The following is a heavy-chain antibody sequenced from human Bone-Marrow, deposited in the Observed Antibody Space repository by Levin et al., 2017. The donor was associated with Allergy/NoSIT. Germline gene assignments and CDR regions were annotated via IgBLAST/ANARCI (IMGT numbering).Heavy chain of an antibody. CDR1: GFILNTHW. CDR3: ARETSTGWYYFDY. J-gene: IGHJ4*02. V-gene: IGHV3-74*03. Sequence: PGGSLRLSCEVSGFILNTHWMHWVRQAPGKGLVWVARMSSDGSDILYADPVKGLFTISRDNAKNTLFLQMKSLSAEDTAIYYCARETSTGWYYFDYWGRGTLVTVSS. D-gene: IGHD6-19*01. CDR2: MSSDGSDI.